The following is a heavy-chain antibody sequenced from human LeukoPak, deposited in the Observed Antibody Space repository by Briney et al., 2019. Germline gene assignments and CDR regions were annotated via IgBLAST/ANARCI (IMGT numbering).Heavy chain of an antibody. CDR2: MNPNSGNT. CDR3: ARGRRCSSTSCYRWFDP. D-gene: IGHD2-2*02. Sequence: ASVKVSCKASGYTFTGYYMHWVRQATGQGLEWMGWMNPNSGNTGYAQKFQGRVTMTRNTSISTAYMELSSLRSEDTAVYYCARGRRCSSTSCYRWFDPWGQGTLVTVSS. CDR1: GYTFTGYY. J-gene: IGHJ5*02. V-gene: IGHV1-8*02.